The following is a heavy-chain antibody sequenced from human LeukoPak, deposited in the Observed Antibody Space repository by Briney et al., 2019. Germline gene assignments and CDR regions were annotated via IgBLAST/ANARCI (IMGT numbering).Heavy chain of an antibody. CDR1: GGSFSGYY. V-gene: IGHV4-34*01. D-gene: IGHD3-3*01. CDR2: INHSGST. J-gene: IGHJ6*02. CDR3: ARLGRYYDFWSGYWGDYYYYGMDV. Sequence: KPSETLSLTCAVYGGSFSGYYWSWIRQPPGKGLEWIGEINHSGSTNYNPSLKSRVTISVDTSKNQFSLKLSSVTAADTAVYYCARLGRYYDFWSGYWGDYYYYGMDVWGQGTTVTVSS.